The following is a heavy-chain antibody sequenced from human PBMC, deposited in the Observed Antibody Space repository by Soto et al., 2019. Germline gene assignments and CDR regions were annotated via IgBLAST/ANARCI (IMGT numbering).Heavy chain of an antibody. J-gene: IGHJ3*02. Sequence: PSETLSLTCAVYGGSFSGYYWSWIRQPPGKGLEWIGEINHSGSTNYNPSLKSRVTISVDTSKNQFSLKLSSVTAADTALYYCARPGYCSGGSCYWRAFDIWGQGTMVTVSS. CDR1: GGSFSGYY. CDR3: ARPGYCSGGSCYWRAFDI. CDR2: INHSGST. V-gene: IGHV4-34*01. D-gene: IGHD2-15*01.